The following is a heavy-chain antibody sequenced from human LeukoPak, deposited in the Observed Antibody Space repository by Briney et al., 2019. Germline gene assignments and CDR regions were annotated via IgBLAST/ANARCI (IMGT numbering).Heavy chain of an antibody. V-gene: IGHV3-9*01. CDR1: GLTFDDYA. Sequence: GGSLRLSCAASGLTFDDYAMHWVRQAPGKGLEWVSGISWNSGSIGYADSVKGRFTISRDNAKNSLYLQKNSLRAEDTALYYCAKDMYDLSRSAMGGYYYYGMDVWGQGTTVTVSS. CDR2: ISWNSGSI. D-gene: IGHD2-2*01. J-gene: IGHJ6*02. CDR3: AKDMYDLSRSAMGGYYYYGMDV.